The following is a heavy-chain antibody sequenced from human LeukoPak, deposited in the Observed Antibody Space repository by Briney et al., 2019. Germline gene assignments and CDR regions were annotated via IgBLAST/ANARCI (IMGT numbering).Heavy chain of an antibody. J-gene: IGHJ4*02. CDR3: ASRAGYTGSWSAFDY. D-gene: IGHD6-13*01. V-gene: IGHV3-7*05. Sequence: GGSLRLSCTASTLTLNNYWMSWVRQAPGKGLEWVANIKQDGSEKYHVDSVKGRFTISRDNAKNSLYLQMNSLRAEDTAVYYCASRAGYTGSWSAFDYWGQGTLVTVSS. CDR1: TLTLNNYW. CDR2: IKQDGSEK.